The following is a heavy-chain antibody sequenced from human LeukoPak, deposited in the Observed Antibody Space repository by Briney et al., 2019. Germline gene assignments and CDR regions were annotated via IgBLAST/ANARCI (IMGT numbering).Heavy chain of an antibody. CDR1: GFTFSSYG. J-gene: IGHJ3*02. CDR3: AKVDTREDAFDI. V-gene: IGHV3-30*18. CDR2: ISYDGSNK. D-gene: IGHD1-26*01. Sequence: PGGSLRLSCAASGFTFSSYGMHWVRQAPGKGLEWVAVISYDGSNKYYADSVKGRFTISRDNSKNTLYLQMNSLRAEDTAVYYCAKVDTREDAFDIWGQGTMVTVSS.